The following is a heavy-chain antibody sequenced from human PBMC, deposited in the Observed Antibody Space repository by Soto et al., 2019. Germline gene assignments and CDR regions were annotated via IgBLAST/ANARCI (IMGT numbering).Heavy chain of an antibody. Sequence: ESGGGVVQPGRSLRLSCAASGFTFSSYGMHWVRQAPGKGLEWVAVIWYDGSNKYYADSVKGRFTISRDNSKNTLYLQMNSLRAEDTAVYYCARWYYYDSSGLLDYWGQGTLVTVSS. D-gene: IGHD3-22*01. J-gene: IGHJ4*02. CDR1: GFTFSSYG. CDR3: ARWYYYDSSGLLDY. V-gene: IGHV3-33*01. CDR2: IWYDGSNK.